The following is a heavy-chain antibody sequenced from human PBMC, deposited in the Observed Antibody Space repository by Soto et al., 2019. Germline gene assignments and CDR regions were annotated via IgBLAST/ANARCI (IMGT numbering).Heavy chain of an antibody. CDR1: GYTFTSYD. V-gene: IGHV1-8*01. Sequence: ASVKVSCKASGYTFTSYDINWVRQATGQGLEWMGWMNPNSGNTGYAQKFQGRVTMTRNTSISTAYMELSSLRSGDTAVYYCARPRAYYGSGSYSYYYYGMDVWGQGTTVTVSS. D-gene: IGHD3-10*01. CDR3: ARPRAYYGSGSYSYYYYGMDV. J-gene: IGHJ6*02. CDR2: MNPNSGNT.